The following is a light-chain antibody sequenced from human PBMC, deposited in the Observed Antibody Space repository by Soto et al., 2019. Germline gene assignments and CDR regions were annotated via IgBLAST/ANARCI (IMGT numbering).Light chain of an antibody. V-gene: IGKV1-39*01. CDR2: AAS. CDR3: QQSYSTPLT. Sequence: DIQMTQSPSTRSGSVGDRVTITCRASQSISSYLNWYQQRPGKAPKXLIYAASSLQSGVPSRFSGSGSGTDCTLTISRLQPEDFATYYCQQSYSTPLTFGGGTKVDIK. J-gene: IGKJ4*01. CDR1: QSISSY.